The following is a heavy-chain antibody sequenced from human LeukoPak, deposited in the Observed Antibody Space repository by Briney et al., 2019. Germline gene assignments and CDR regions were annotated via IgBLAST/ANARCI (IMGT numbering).Heavy chain of an antibody. CDR1: GYTFTSYD. V-gene: IGHV1-8*01. CDR2: MNPNSGNT. D-gene: IGHD2-15*01. Sequence: ASVKVSCKASGYTFTSYDINWVRQATGQGLEWMGWMNPNSGNTGYAQKFQGRVTMTRNTSISTAYMELSSLRSEDTAVYYCARGVGYCSGGSCYYILFDPWGQGTLVTVSS. CDR3: ARGVGYCSGGSCYYILFDP. J-gene: IGHJ5*02.